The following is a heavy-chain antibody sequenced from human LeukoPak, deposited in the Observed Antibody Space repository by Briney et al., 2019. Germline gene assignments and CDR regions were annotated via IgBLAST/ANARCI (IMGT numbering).Heavy chain of an antibody. CDR2: IYTSGST. Sequence: SETLSLTCTVSGGSISSGSYCWSWIRQPAGKGLEWIGRIYTSGSTNYNPSLKSRVTISVDTSKNQFSLKLSSMTAADTAVYYCARRNSSSWVPGAFDIWGQGTMVTVSS. CDR3: ARRNSSSWVPGAFDI. CDR1: GGSISSGSYC. D-gene: IGHD6-13*01. J-gene: IGHJ3*02. V-gene: IGHV4-61*02.